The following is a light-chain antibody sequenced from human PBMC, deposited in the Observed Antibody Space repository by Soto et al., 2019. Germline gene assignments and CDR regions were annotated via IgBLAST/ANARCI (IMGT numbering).Light chain of an antibody. V-gene: IGLV2-23*02. CDR3: CSSAGGGTYV. CDR2: EVT. CDR1: NTDIGGYDL. Sequence: QSVLTQPDSVSASLGESITISCTGTNTDIGGYDLVSWYQQHPGKAPKLMIYEVTKRPSGVSSRFSGSKSGNTASLTISGLQAEDDADYYCCSSAGGGTYVFGTGTKVTVL. J-gene: IGLJ1*01.